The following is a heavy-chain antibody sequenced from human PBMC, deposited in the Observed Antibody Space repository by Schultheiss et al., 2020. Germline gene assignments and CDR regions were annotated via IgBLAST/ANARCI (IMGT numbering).Heavy chain of an antibody. D-gene: IGHD2-8*02. Sequence: SETLSLTCTVSGGSISSGGYYWSWIRQHPGKGLEWIGYIYYSGSTYYNPSLKSRVAISVDTSKNQLSLKLSSVTAADTAFYYCARAPSRYTGFDYWGQGTLVTVSS. J-gene: IGHJ4*02. V-gene: IGHV4-31*03. CDR3: ARAPSRYTGFDY. CDR2: IYYSGST. CDR1: GGSISSGGYY.